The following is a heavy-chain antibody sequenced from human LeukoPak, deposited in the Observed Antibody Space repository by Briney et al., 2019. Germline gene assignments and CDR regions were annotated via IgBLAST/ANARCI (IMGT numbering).Heavy chain of an antibody. CDR1: GFTFSSYS. Sequence: GGSLRLSCAASGFTFSSYSMNWVRQAPGKGLEWVSYINSISNTIYYADSVKGRFTISRDNDKNSLYLQMNSLTADATADYYCARDYSSSWTPKYFQHWGQGTLVTVSS. J-gene: IGHJ1*01. CDR2: INSISNTI. D-gene: IGHD6-13*01. V-gene: IGHV3-48*01. CDR3: ARDYSSSWTPKYFQH.